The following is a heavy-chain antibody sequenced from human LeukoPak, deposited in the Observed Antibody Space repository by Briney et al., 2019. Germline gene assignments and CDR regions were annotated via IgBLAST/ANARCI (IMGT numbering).Heavy chain of an antibody. CDR1: GRSLSGFY. V-gene: IGHV4-34*01. Sequence: SETLSLTWALYGRSLSGFYCGWIRQPHRKWLEWIGEIIHSGATNINPSLKSRVTISVDTSKNQFSLKLSSVTAADTAVYYCARGVLCYGSGSYYCWFDPWGQGTLVTVSS. J-gene: IGHJ5*02. CDR3: ARGVLCYGSGSYYCWFDP. D-gene: IGHD3-10*01. CDR2: IIHSGAT.